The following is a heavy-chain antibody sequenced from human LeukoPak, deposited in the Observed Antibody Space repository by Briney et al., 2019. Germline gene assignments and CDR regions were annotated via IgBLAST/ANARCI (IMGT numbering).Heavy chain of an antibody. J-gene: IGHJ6*03. Sequence: ASVKVSCKAPGYTFTGYYMHWVRQAPGQGLEWMGWINPNSGGTNYAQKFQGRVTMTRDTSISTAYMELSRLRSDDTAVYYCARDRVDIVVVPAAIRYYYYYMDVWGKGTTVTVSS. CDR2: INPNSGGT. V-gene: IGHV1-2*02. D-gene: IGHD2-2*02. CDR3: ARDRVDIVVVPAAIRYYYYYMDV. CDR1: GYTFTGYY.